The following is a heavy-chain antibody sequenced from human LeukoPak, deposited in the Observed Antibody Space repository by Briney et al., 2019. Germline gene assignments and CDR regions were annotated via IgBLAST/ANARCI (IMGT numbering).Heavy chain of an antibody. D-gene: IGHD6-13*01. CDR2: IYTSGST. V-gene: IGHV4-61*02. CDR3: ARDPGPRYSSSWYYFDY. J-gene: IGHJ4*02. CDR1: GGSISSGSYY. Sequence: SENLSLTCTVSGGSISSGSYYWSWIRQPAGKGLEWIGRIYTSGSTNYNPSLKSRVTISVDTSKNQFSLKLSSATAADTAVYYCARDPGPRYSSSWYYFDYWGQGTLVTVSS.